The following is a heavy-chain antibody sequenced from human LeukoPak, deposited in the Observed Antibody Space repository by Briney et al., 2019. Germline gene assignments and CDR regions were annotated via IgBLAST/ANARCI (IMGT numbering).Heavy chain of an antibody. J-gene: IGHJ6*02. D-gene: IGHD6-6*01. CDR2: IIPIFGIA. CDR1: VGTCSSYA. CDR3: AREGSIAAPTYGMDV. Sequence: GASVKVSCKASVGTCSSYAISWVRQAPGQGLEWMGRIIPIFGIANYAQKFQGRVTITADKSTSTAYMELSSLRSEDTAVYYCAREGSIAAPTYGMDVWGQGTTVTVSS. V-gene: IGHV1-69*04.